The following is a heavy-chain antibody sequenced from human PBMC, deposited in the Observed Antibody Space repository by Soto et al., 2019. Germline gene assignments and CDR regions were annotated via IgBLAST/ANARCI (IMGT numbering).Heavy chain of an antibody. CDR3: TRDPIVGAKGVYDY. D-gene: IGHD1-26*01. CDR1: GFTFGDYA. CDR2: TRSKAYGGTT. J-gene: IGHJ4*02. V-gene: IGHV3-49*03. Sequence: PGGSLRLSCTASGFTFGDYAMSWFRQAPGKGLEWVGFTRSKAYGGTTEYAASVKGRFTISRDDSKSIAYLQMNSLKTEDTAVYYCTRDPIVGAKGVYDYWGQGTLVTVSS.